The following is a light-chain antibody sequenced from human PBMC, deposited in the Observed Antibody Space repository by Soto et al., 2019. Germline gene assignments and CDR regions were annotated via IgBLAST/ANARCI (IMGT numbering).Light chain of an antibody. CDR2: EVT. Sequence: QSALTQPASVSGSPGQSITISCTGSSSDVGTYNIVSWYQQHPGKAPKLIIYEVTERPSGVSNRFSASKSGNTASLTISGLQAEDEADYYCCSYTDRSSLEVFGGGTKLTVL. CDR1: SSDVGTYNI. J-gene: IGLJ3*02. V-gene: IGLV2-23*02. CDR3: CSYTDRSSLEV.